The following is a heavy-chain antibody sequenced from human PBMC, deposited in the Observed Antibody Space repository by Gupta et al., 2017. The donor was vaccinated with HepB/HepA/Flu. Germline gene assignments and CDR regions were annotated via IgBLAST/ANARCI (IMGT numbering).Heavy chain of an antibody. CDR1: GFTFSSYA. CDR3: AKRVTSGLYYFEY. J-gene: IGHJ4*02. CDR2: ISSSGGST. Sequence: EVQLLESGGGLVEPGGSLRLSCAASGFTFSSYAMSWVRQASGKGLEWVSAISSSGGSTSYADAVKGRFTLSRDNSKKTRYLQMNSLRAEDTAVYYCAKRVTSGLYYFEYWGQGTLVTVSS. D-gene: IGHD6-19*01. V-gene: IGHV3-23*01.